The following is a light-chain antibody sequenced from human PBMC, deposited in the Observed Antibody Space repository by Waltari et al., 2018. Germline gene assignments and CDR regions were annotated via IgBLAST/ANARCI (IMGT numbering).Light chain of an antibody. V-gene: IGLV3-25*03. CDR2: KDT. CDR1: ALQKQF. J-gene: IGLJ2*01. Sequence: SYELPQQPSVSVSPGQTATITCSGAALQKQFAFWNQQKPGQAPVLVTYKDTERPSGIPDRFSGSTSGTTVTLTISGVQAEDEADYYCQSADSTSTHVVFGGGTKLTVL. CDR3: QSADSTSTHVV.